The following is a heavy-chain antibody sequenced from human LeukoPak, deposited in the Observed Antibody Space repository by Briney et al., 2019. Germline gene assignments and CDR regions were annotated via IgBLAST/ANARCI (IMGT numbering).Heavy chain of an antibody. CDR3: ARRSSGWPYYYYMDV. Sequence: GESLKISCKGSGYSFTSYWIGWVRQMPGKGLEWVGIIYPGDSDTRYSPSFQGQVTISADKSISTAYLQWSSLKASDTAMYYCARRSSGWPYYYYMDVWGKGTTVTVSS. V-gene: IGHV5-51*01. D-gene: IGHD6-19*01. CDR2: IYPGDSDT. CDR1: GYSFTSYW. J-gene: IGHJ6*03.